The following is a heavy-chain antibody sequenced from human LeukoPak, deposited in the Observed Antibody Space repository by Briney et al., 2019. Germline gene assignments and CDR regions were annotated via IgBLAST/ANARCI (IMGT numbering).Heavy chain of an antibody. CDR2: INHSGST. J-gene: IGHJ4*02. V-gene: IGHV4-34*01. CDR3: ARDQGVDTIPRVYFDH. D-gene: IGHD5-18*01. Sequence: PSETLSLTCAVYGGSFSGYYWSWIRQPPGKGLEWIGEINHSGSTNYNPSLKSRVTISVDTSKNQFSLKLSSVTAADTAVYYCARDQGVDTIPRVYFDHWGQGTLVTVSS. CDR1: GGSFSGYY.